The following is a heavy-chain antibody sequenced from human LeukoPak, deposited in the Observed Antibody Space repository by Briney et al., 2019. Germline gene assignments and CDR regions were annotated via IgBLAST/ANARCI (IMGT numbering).Heavy chain of an antibody. Sequence: SETLSLTCTVSGGPISSYYWSWIRQPPGKGLEWIGYIYYSGSTNYNPSLKSRVTISVDTSKNQFSLKLSSVTAADTAVYYCARQRGDAFDIWGQGTMVTVSS. J-gene: IGHJ3*02. V-gene: IGHV4-59*08. CDR1: GGPISSYY. CDR3: ARQRGDAFDI. CDR2: IYYSGST.